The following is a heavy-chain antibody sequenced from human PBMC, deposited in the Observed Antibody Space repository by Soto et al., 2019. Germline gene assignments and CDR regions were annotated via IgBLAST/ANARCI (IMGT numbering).Heavy chain of an antibody. CDR2: ISSTGST. J-gene: IGHJ4*02. Sequence: GGSLRLSCAASGFTFSSYAMAWVRQAPGKGLEWLSVISSTGSTYFADSVKGRFTISRDNSKNTLSLQMHSLRVDDTAVYYCAKVGSSAWYHNSYFDYWGQGTLVTVSS. V-gene: IGHV3-23*01. CDR1: GFTFSSYA. D-gene: IGHD6-19*01. CDR3: AKVGSSAWYHNSYFDY.